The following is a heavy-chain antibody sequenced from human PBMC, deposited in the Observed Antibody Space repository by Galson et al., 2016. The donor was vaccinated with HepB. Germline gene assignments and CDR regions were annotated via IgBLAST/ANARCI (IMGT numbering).Heavy chain of an antibody. CDR1: GDTFPRYY. Sequence: SVKVSCKASGDTFPRYYLHWVRQAPGQGLEWMGIISPRAGSTSYAKKFQGRITMTRDTSTSTVYMDLSSLRSEDTAVYYCARGALSGHYDSAFDIWGQGTMVTVSS. CDR2: ISPRAGST. J-gene: IGHJ3*02. CDR3: ARGALSGHYDSAFDI. D-gene: IGHD3-16*02. V-gene: IGHV1-46*01.